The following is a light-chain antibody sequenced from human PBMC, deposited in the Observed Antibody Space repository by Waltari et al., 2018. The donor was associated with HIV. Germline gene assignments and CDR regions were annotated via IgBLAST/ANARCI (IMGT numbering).Light chain of an antibody. CDR1: QSLLHSDGKTY. J-gene: IGKJ1*01. CDR3: MRTVQLSWT. V-gene: IGKV2D-29*01. CDR2: EVS. Sequence: DIVMTQTPLSLSVTPGQPASIPCKSSQSLLHSDGKTYVCWYLQRPGQPPQPLMYEVSTRFARVPDRFSGSGSGTDFTLRISRVEAEDVGVYCCMRTVQLSWTFGQGTKVQIK.